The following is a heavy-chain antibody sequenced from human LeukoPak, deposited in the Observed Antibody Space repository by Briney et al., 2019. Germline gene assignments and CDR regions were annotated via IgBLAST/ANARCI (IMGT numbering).Heavy chain of an antibody. J-gene: IGHJ4*02. CDR1: GFTFSSYA. V-gene: IGHV3-30*04. D-gene: IGHD2-15*01. CDR3: ARDRHCSGGSCSGL. Sequence: GGSLRLSCAASGFTFSSYAMHWVRQAPGKGLEWVAVISYDGSNKYYADSVKGRFTISRDNSKNTLYLQMNSLRAEDTAVYYCARDRHCSGGSCSGLWGQGTLVTVSS. CDR2: ISYDGSNK.